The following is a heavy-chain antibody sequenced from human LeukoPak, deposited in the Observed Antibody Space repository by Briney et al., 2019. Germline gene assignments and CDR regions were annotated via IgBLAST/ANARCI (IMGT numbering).Heavy chain of an antibody. CDR3: ARDGVVGTPAVPKNNDY. V-gene: IGHV1-2*02. CDR2: INPNSGGT. Sequence: ASVKVSCKASGYTFTGYYMHWVRQAPGQGLEWMGWINPNSGGTNYAQKLQGRVTMTTDTSTSTAYMELRSLRSDDTAVYYCARDGVVGTPAVPKNNDYWGQGTLVTVSS. J-gene: IGHJ4*02. CDR1: GYTFTGYY. D-gene: IGHD2-2*01.